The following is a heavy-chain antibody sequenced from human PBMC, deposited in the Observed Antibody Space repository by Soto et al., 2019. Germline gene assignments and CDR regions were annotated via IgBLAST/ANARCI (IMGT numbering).Heavy chain of an antibody. J-gene: IGHJ6*02. Sequence: EVQLVESGGGLVQPGGSLKLSCAASGFTFSGSAMHWVRQASGKGLEWGGRIRSKANSYATAYAASVKGRFTISRDDSKTTAYLQMNSLKTEDTAVYYCTSDTARVYYGMDVWGQGTTVTVSS. V-gene: IGHV3-73*02. CDR1: GFTFSGSA. CDR3: TSDTARVYYGMDV. D-gene: IGHD5-18*01. CDR2: IRSKANSYAT.